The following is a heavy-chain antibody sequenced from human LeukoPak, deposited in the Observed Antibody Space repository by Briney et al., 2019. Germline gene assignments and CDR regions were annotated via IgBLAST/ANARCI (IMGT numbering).Heavy chain of an antibody. Sequence: PSETLSLTCTVAGGSISSYYWSWIRQPPGKGLEWIGYIYYSGSTNYNPSLKSRVTISVDTSKNQFSLKLSSVTAADTAVYYCARRQWLVLGGAFDIWGQGTMVTVSS. CDR2: IYYSGST. CDR3: ARRQWLVLGGAFDI. D-gene: IGHD6-19*01. V-gene: IGHV4-59*01. CDR1: GGSISSYY. J-gene: IGHJ3*02.